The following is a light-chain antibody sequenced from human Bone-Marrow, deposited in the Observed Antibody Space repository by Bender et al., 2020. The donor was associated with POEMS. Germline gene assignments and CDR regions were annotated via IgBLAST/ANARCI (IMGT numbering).Light chain of an antibody. CDR2: DVR. V-gene: IGLV2-23*02. CDR3: CSFGGPVALRV. CDR1: SGDVGRYNL. Sequence: QSALTQPASVSGSPGQSITISCTGTSGDVGRYNLVSWYQQHPGKAPKLMIYDVRSRPSGVSNRFSGSKSGNTASLRISGLRTDDEADYYCCSFGGPVALRVFGGGTKLTVL. J-gene: IGLJ3*02.